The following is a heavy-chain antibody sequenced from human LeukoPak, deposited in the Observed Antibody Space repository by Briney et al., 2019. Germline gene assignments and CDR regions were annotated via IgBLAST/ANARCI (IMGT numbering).Heavy chain of an antibody. V-gene: IGHV4-34*01. CDR2: LNPTGDP. CDR3: ARISLGGFIVAQYY. CDR1: GTSFSGYY. Sequence: SETLSLTCAVYGTSFSGYYWSWIRQPPGKGLEWIGELNPTGDPNCNSSLKSRVMLSTNTSKNQSSLRLTSVTAADTPMYYCARISLGGFIVAQYYWGKGTLVAVPS. D-gene: IGHD3-16*02. J-gene: IGHJ4*02.